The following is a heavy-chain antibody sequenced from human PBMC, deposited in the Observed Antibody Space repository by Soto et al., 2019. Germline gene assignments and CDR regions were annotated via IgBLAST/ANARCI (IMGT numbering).Heavy chain of an antibody. Sequence: PVGSLRLSCAASGFTFSNYAINWVRQSPGKGLEWVSVISGSVGSTYYADSVKGRFTITRDNSKNTLYLQMNSLRAEDTAVYYCAKAGGAAGTVDYFDYWGQGTLVTVS. CDR3: AKAGGAAGTVDYFDY. V-gene: IGHV3-23*01. CDR2: ISGSVGST. CDR1: GFTFSNYA. D-gene: IGHD6-13*01. J-gene: IGHJ4*02.